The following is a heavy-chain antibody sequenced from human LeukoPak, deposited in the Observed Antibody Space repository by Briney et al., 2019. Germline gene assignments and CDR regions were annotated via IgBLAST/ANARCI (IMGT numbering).Heavy chain of an antibody. V-gene: IGHV3-48*01. J-gene: IGHJ6*02. Sequence: PGGSLRLSCAASGFTFSSYSMNWVRQAPGKGLEWVSYISSSSSTIYYADSVKGRITISRDNAKNSLYLQMNSLRAEDTAVYYCAKVYTYGRYHYHGMDVWGQGTTVTVSS. CDR1: GFTFSSYS. CDR2: ISSSSSTI. D-gene: IGHD5-18*01. CDR3: AKVYTYGRYHYHGMDV.